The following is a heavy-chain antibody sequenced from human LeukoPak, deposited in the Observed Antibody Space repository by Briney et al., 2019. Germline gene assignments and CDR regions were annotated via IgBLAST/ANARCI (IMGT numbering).Heavy chain of an antibody. D-gene: IGHD3-10*01. CDR3: AKDSQYYYGSGSYLDY. V-gene: IGHV3-23*01. CDR1: GFTFSSYA. Sequence: GGSLRLYCAASGFTFSSYAMSWVRQAPGKGLEWVSAISGSGGSTYYADSVKGRFTISRDNSKNTLYLQMNSLRAEDTAVYYCAKDSQYYYGSGSYLDYWGQETLVTVSS. CDR2: ISGSGGST. J-gene: IGHJ4*02.